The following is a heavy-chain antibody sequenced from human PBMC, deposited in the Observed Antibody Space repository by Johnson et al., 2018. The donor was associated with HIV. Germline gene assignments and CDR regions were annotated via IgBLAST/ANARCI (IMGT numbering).Heavy chain of an antibody. V-gene: IGHV3-20*04. CDR3: ARDRRIQLWSQTGGAAYDI. CDR2: INWNGGNT. D-gene: IGHD5-18*01. J-gene: IGHJ3*02. CDR1: GFTFDDYG. Sequence: VQLVESGGGVVQPGGSLRLSCAASGFTFDDYGMSWVRQAPGKGLEWVSGINWNGGNTGYVDSVKGRFTISRDNAKNSLYLQMNGLRAADTAFYYCARDRRIQLWSQTGGAAYDIWGQGTMVTVSS.